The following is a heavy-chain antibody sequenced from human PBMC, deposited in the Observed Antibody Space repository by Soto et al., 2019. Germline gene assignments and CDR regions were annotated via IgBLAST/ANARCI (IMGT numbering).Heavy chain of an antibody. CDR3: ARGDYGTGGYPFPYFDY. J-gene: IGHJ4*02. D-gene: IGHD2-8*02. V-gene: IGHV1-2*02. Sequence: HEHLVQSGAEVKRPGASLKVSCKASGYSFTGYYIHWGRQAPGQGLEWMGWINPDSGATNYDQNSQGRVTLTSDTSISTASMHLSSLTSDDTAVYYCARGDYGTGGYPFPYFDYWGQGTLVIVSS. CDR1: GYSFTGYY. CDR2: INPDSGAT.